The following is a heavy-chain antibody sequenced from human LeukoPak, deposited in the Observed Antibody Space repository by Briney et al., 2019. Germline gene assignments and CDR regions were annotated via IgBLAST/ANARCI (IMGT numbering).Heavy chain of an antibody. CDR1: GGSISSYY. CDR3: ATYSGYDLDY. D-gene: IGHD5-12*01. J-gene: IGHJ4*02. Sequence: SETLSLTCTVSGGSISSYYWSWIRQPPGKGLEWIGYIYYSGSTNYNPSLKSRVAISVDTSKNQFSLKLSSVTAADTAVYYCATYSGYDLDYWGQGTLVTVSS. CDR2: IYYSGST. V-gene: IGHV4-59*01.